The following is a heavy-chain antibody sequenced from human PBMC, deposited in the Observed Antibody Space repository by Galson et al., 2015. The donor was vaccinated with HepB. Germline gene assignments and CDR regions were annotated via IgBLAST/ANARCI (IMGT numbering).Heavy chain of an antibody. CDR1: EFILSMYW. J-gene: IGHJ6*02. Sequence: SLRLSCAASEFILSMYWMNWVRQAPGKGLEWVANIKEDGSEKNYEDSVKGRFTIARDNAKNSLYLQMNSLRAEDTAVYYCARVKRGEWYSFYYYGMDVWGRGTTVTVSS. V-gene: IGHV3-7*05. CDR2: IKEDGSEK. D-gene: IGHD3-10*01. CDR3: ARVKRGEWYSFYYYGMDV.